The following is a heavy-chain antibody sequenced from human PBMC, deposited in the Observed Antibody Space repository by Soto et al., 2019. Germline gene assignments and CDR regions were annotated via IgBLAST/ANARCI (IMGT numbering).Heavy chain of an antibody. J-gene: IGHJ4*02. CDR2: TRASGGST. D-gene: IGHD6-13*01. Sequence: EVQLLESGGGLVQPGGSLRLSCAASGFTFSSYVMAWVRQAPGKGPGWLSSTRASGGSTYYADSVQGRFTVSRDKSKNTLYLQMNNLRGDDTAVYYCAKGEAAAATSYFDYWGRGTLVTVSS. V-gene: IGHV3-23*01. CDR1: GFTFSSYV. CDR3: AKGEAAAATSYFDY.